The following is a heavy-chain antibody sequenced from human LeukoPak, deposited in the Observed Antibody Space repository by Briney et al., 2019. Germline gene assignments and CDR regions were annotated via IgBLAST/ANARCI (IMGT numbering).Heavy chain of an antibody. D-gene: IGHD3-10*01. CDR1: GFTFRIYW. CDR2: ISSSSSTI. Sequence: GGSLRLSCAASGFTFRIYWMHWVRQAPGKGLEWVSSISSSSSTIYYADSVKGRFTISRDNAKNSLYLQMNSLRAEDTAVYYCASSDLRGVAFDIWGQGTMVTVSS. J-gene: IGHJ3*02. V-gene: IGHV3-48*04. CDR3: ASSDLRGVAFDI.